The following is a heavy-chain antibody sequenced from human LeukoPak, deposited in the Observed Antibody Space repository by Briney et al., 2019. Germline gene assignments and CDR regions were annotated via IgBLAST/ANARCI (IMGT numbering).Heavy chain of an antibody. CDR1: KFTFSHYG. V-gene: IGHV3-33*06. D-gene: IGHD4-11*01. Sequence: GGSLRLSCAASKFTFSHYGMHWVRQAPGKGLQWVAVIWSDGSNQYYADSVKGRFTISRDNSNNMAYLQMNSLRADDTGVYYCAKDAQRGFDYSNSLEYWGQGALVSVSS. CDR3: AKDAQRGFDYSNSLEY. CDR2: IWSDGSNQ. J-gene: IGHJ4*02.